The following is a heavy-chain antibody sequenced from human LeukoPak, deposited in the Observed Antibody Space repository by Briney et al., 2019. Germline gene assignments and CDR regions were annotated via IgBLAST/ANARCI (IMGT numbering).Heavy chain of an antibody. CDR3: ASYLTSIPSGMDV. D-gene: IGHD2/OR15-2a*01. Sequence: GGSLRLSCAASGFTFSRYWMHWLRQGPGKGLVWVSRISTDGSSSTYADSVKGRFTISRDNGKNTPYLQMNSLRAEDTAVYYCASYLTSIPSGMDVWGQGTTVIVSS. CDR1: GFTFSRYW. J-gene: IGHJ6*02. CDR2: ISTDGSSS. V-gene: IGHV3-74*01.